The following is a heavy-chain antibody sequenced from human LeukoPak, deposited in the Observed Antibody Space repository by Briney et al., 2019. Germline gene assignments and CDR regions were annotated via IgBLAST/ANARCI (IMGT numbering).Heavy chain of an antibody. CDR3: ARALSVGGASDM. CDR2: ITSNSGSK. CDR1: GFTFSTYR. D-gene: IGHD2-2*01. J-gene: IGHJ3*02. Sequence: GGSLRLSCAASGFTFSTYRMHWVRQAPGKGLEWVSSITSNSGSKSYADSVEGRFTVSRDNAKNSLYLQMNSLRVEDTAVYYCARALSVGGASDMWGQGTLVTVSS. V-gene: IGHV3-21*01.